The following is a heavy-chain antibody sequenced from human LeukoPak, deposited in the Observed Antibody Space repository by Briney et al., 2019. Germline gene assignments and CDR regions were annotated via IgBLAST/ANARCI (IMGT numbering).Heavy chain of an antibody. CDR1: GITFSSYS. D-gene: IGHD1-14*01. CDR2: IRTSGSTL. Sequence: GGSLRLSCAASGITFSSYSMNWVRQAPGKGLEWVSYIRTSGSTLHYADSVKGRFNVSRDNDNNSLYLQMNSLRAEDTAVYYCAREHGNHLRHWGQGTLVTVSS. V-gene: IGHV3-48*01. CDR3: AREHGNHLRH. J-gene: IGHJ4*02.